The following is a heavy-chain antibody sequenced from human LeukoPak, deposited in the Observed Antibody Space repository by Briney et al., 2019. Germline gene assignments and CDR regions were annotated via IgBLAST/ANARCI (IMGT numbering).Heavy chain of an antibody. CDR3: ARSWLQLWTPFDS. D-gene: IGHD5-24*01. CDR2: IYSDGST. CDR1: GFTFSDYY. J-gene: IGHJ4*02. Sequence: SGGSLRLSCAASGFTFSDYYMSWVRQAPGKGLEWVSVIYSDGSTYYADSVRGRFTISRDSSKNTVYLQMNSLRGEDTAVYFCARSWLQLWTPFDSWGQGALVTVSS. V-gene: IGHV3-66*01.